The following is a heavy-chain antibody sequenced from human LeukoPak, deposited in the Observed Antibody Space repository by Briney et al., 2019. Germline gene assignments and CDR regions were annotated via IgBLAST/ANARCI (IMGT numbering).Heavy chain of an antibody. J-gene: IGHJ4*02. CDR2: ISAYNGNT. D-gene: IGHD3-10*01. CDR1: GYTFTSYG. Sequence: ASVKVSCKASGYTFTSYGISWVRQAPGQGLEWMGWISAYNGNTNYAQKLQGRVTMTTDTSTSTAYMELRSLRSDDTAVYYCATSRPPYYGSGTTLGYWGQGTLVTVSS. V-gene: IGHV1-18*01. CDR3: ATSRPPYYGSGTTLGY.